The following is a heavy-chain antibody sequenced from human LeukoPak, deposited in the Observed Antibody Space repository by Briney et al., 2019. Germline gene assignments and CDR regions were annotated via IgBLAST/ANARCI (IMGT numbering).Heavy chain of an antibody. Sequence: SQTLSLTCAISGDSVSSNTASWSWIRQSPARGLEWLGRTYYRSKWHNEYAVSVKSRITISPDTSKNHFSLQLNSVSPEDSAVYYCASGGDWGCGWYFDVGGRGALVTVSS. D-gene: IGHD7-27*01. CDR2: TYYRSKWHN. J-gene: IGHJ2*01. V-gene: IGHV6-1*01. CDR1: GDSVSSNTAS. CDR3: ASGGDWGCGWYFDV.